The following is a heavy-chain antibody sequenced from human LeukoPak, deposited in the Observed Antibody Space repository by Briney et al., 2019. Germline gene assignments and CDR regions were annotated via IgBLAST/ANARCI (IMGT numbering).Heavy chain of an antibody. Sequence: GGSLRLSCAASGFTFSSYAMSWVRQAPGKGLEWVSTISGSDDSTHYADSVKGRFTISRDNSKNTLYLQMNSLRAEDTALYYCAKDLAGAYYYYGMDVWGQGTTVTVSS. V-gene: IGHV3-23*01. J-gene: IGHJ6*02. CDR3: AKDLAGAYYYYGMDV. D-gene: IGHD6-19*01. CDR2: ISGSDDST. CDR1: GFTFSSYA.